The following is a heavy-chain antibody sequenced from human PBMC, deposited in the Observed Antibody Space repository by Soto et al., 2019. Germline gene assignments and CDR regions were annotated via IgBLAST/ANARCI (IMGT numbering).Heavy chain of an antibody. V-gene: IGHV4-59*08. CDR3: ARHRYSYGVYYFDY. CDR1: GGSISSYS. CDR2: IYHSGST. D-gene: IGHD5-18*01. J-gene: IGHJ4*02. Sequence: SETLSLTCTVSGGSISSYSWSWIRQPPGKGLEWIGYIYHSGSTYYNPSLKSRVTISVDRSKNQFSLKLSSVTAADTAVYYCARHRYSYGVYYFDYWGQGALVTVSS.